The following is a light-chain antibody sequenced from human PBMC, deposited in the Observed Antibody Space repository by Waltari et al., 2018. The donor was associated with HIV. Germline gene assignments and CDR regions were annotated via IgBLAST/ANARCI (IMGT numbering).Light chain of an antibody. CDR3: AAWDDSLNSFV. CDR2: RNN. CDR1: SSNTGSNY. Sequence: QSVLTQPPSDSATPGQRVTISCSGGSSNTGSNYVYWYQQIPGTAPKLLIYRNNQRPSRVPDRFSGSKSGTSASLAISGLQSEDEADYYCAAWDDSLNSFVFGTGTRVTVL. V-gene: IGLV1-47*01. J-gene: IGLJ1*01.